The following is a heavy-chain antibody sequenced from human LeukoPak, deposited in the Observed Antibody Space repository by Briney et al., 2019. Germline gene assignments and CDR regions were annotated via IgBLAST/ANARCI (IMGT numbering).Heavy chain of an antibody. CDR1: GFIFSSYG. J-gene: IGHJ6*02. CDR2: ISYEGSNK. CDR3: AKDRVRGVMYYYGMDV. V-gene: IGHV3-30*18. Sequence: PGRSLTLSCAASGFIFSSYGIHWVRQAPGKGLEWVAVISYEGSNKKYGDSVKGRFTISRDNSKNTLDLQMNSLRPEDTAVYYCAKDRVRGVMYYYGMDVWGRGTTVTVSS. D-gene: IGHD3-10*01.